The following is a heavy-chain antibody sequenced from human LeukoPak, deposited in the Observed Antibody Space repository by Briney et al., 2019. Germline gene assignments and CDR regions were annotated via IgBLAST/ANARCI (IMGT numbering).Heavy chain of an antibody. CDR1: GFSLKTYG. CDR2: ISTSGGAI. V-gene: IGHV3-48*04. J-gene: IGHJ4*02. D-gene: IGHD4-11*01. Sequence: GGALRLSCAVSGFSLKTYGMNWVGQAPGKGLEGIAQISTSGGAIYYADSVKGRFTISRDNAENSLYLQMNSLGAEDTAVYYCARETSTAEYYFDYWGRGTLVTVSS. CDR3: ARETSTAEYYFDY.